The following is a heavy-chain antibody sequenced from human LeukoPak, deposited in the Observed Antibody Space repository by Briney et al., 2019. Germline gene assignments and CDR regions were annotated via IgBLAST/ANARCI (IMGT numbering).Heavy chain of an antibody. J-gene: IGHJ4*02. Sequence: GGSLRRSCAASGFTCSSYEMNWVRQAPGKGREGGSYISKSGSTIYYADSVKGRFTISRDNAKNSLYLQMNSMRGEDTAVYYCARDHCSGGRCYPLDYWGQGTLVTVSS. CDR2: ISKSGSTI. V-gene: IGHV3-48*03. CDR1: GFTCSSYE. D-gene: IGHD2-15*01. CDR3: ARDHCSGGRCYPLDY.